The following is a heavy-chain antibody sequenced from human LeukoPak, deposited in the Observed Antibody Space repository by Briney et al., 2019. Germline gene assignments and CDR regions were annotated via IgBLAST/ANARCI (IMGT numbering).Heavy chain of an antibody. CDR1: GFTFSSYA. J-gene: IGHJ4*02. Sequence: GGSLRLSCAASGFTFSSYAMSWVRQAPGKGLEWVSAMSGSGGYTYYADSVKGRFTISRDSSKNTLYLQMNSLRGEDTAVYYYAKELGHTLPFDCWGQGTLVTVSS. D-gene: IGHD2-2*02. V-gene: IGHV3-23*01. CDR3: AKELGHTLPFDC. CDR2: MSGSGGYT.